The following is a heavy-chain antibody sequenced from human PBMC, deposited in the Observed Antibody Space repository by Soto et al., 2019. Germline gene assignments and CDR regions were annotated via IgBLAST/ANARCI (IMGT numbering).Heavy chain of an antibody. Sequence: QVHLVQSGAELKKPGASVKVSCKGSGYAFTTYGITWVRQAPGQGLEWMGWISAHNGNTNYAQKLQGRVTVTIDTSTSTAYMELRSLRSDDTAVYYCARGRYGDYWGQGALVTVSS. CDR1: GYAFTTYG. V-gene: IGHV1-18*01. CDR2: ISAHNGNT. D-gene: IGHD1-1*01. J-gene: IGHJ4*02. CDR3: ARGRYGDY.